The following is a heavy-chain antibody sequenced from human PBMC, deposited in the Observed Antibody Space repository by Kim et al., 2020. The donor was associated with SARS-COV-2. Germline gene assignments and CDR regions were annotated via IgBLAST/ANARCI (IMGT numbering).Heavy chain of an antibody. D-gene: IGHD2-2*01. CDR3: ARLASCSTSCYHAGFDP. CDR1: GFTFSSYE. CDR2: ISSSGSTI. V-gene: IGHV3-48*03. Sequence: GGSLRLSCAASGFTFSSYEMNWVRQAPGKGLEWVSYISSSGSTIYYADSVKGRFTISRDNAKNSLYLQMNSLRAEDTAVYYCARLASCSTSCYHAGFDPWGQGTLVTVSS. J-gene: IGHJ5*02.